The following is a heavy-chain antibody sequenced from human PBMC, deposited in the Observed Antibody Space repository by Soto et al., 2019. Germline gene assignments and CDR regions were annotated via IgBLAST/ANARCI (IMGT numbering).Heavy chain of an antibody. Sequence: GGSLRLSCAASGFTFSSYAMHWVRQAPGKGLEWVAVISYDGSNKYYADSVKGRFTISRDNSKNTLYLQMNSLRAEDTAVYYCAREWAFDAFDIWGQGTMVTVSS. V-gene: IGHV3-30-3*01. CDR3: AREWAFDAFDI. CDR2: ISYDGSNK. J-gene: IGHJ3*02. D-gene: IGHD1-26*01. CDR1: GFTFSSYA.